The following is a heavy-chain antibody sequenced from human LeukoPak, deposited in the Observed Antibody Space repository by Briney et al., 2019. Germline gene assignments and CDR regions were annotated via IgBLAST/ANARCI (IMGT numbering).Heavy chain of an antibody. Sequence: PLASVKVSCKASGYTFTSYDINWVRQATGQGLGWMGWMNPNSGNTGYAQKFQGRVTMTRNTSISTAYMELSSLRSEDTAVYYCARSPNYYDSSGYYPLYYYYMDVWGKGTTVTMSS. J-gene: IGHJ6*03. CDR1: GYTFTSYD. D-gene: IGHD3-22*01. CDR3: ARSPNYYDSSGYYPLYYYYMDV. CDR2: MNPNSGNT. V-gene: IGHV1-8*02.